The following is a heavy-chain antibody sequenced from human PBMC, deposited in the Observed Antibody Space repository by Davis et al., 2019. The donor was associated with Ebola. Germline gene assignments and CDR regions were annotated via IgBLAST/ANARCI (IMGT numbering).Heavy chain of an antibody. CDR3: ARGSRRGYSYGFV. J-gene: IGHJ4*02. Sequence: PGGSLRLSCAASGFTFSSYAMHWVRQAPGKGLEYVSAISSNGGSTYYADSVKGRFTISRDNSKNTLYLQMGSLRAEDMAVYYCARGSRRGYSYGFVWGQGALVTVSS. CDR2: ISSNGGST. V-gene: IGHV3-64*02. D-gene: IGHD5-18*01. CDR1: GFTFSSYA.